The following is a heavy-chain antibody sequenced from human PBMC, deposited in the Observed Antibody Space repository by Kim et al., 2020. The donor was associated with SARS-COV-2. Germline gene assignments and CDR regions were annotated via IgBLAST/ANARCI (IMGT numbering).Heavy chain of an antibody. Sequence: ASVKVSCKASGYTFTSYGISWVRQAPGQGLEWMGWISAYNGNTNYAQKLQGRVTMTTDTSTSTAYMELRSLRSDDTAVYYCARGRFVPALKNSRPFDYWGQGTLVTVSS. V-gene: IGHV1-18*01. CDR3: ARGRFVPALKNSRPFDY. CDR2: ISAYNGNT. D-gene: IGHD2-8*01. CDR1: GYTFTSYG. J-gene: IGHJ4*02.